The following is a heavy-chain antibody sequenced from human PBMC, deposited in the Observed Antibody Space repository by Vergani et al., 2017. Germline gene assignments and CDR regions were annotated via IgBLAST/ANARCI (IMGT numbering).Heavy chain of an antibody. Sequence: EVQLLESGGGLVQPGGSLRLSCAASGFTFSSYAMSWVRQAPGKGLEWVSAISGSGGSTYYADSVKGRFTISRDNAKNSLYLQMNSLRAEDTAVYYCAREGAGTIFGVVKEDWGQGTLVTVSS. CDR1: GFTFSSYA. D-gene: IGHD3-3*01. CDR3: AREGAGTIFGVVKED. CDR2: ISGSGGST. J-gene: IGHJ4*02. V-gene: IGHV3-23*01.